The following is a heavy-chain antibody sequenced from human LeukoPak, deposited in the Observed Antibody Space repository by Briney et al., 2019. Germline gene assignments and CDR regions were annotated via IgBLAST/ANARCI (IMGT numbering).Heavy chain of an antibody. CDR1: GGTFSSYA. D-gene: IGHD2-2*01. V-gene: IGHV1-69*05. CDR2: IIPIFGTA. J-gene: IGHJ5*02. CDR3: ARLHCSSTSCYLNWFDP. Sequence: ASVKVSYKASGGTFSSYAISWVRQAPGQGLEWMGGIIPIFGTANYAQKFQGRVTITTDESTSTAYMELSSLRSEDTAVYYCARLHCSSTSCYLNWFDPWGQGTLVTVSS.